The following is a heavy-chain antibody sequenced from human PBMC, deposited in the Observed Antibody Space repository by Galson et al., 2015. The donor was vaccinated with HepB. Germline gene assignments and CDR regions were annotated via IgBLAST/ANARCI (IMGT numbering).Heavy chain of an antibody. V-gene: IGHV3-48*02. CDR1: GFTFSSYS. CDR2: ISSSSSTI. CDR3: LRYCSSTSCYRGPTFDY. Sequence: SLRLSCAASGFTFSSYSMNWVRQAPGEGLEWVSYISSSSSTIYYADSVKGRFTISRDNAKNSLYLQMNSLRDEDTAVYYCLRYCSSTSCYRGPTFDYWGQGTLVTVSS. J-gene: IGHJ4*02. D-gene: IGHD2-2*01.